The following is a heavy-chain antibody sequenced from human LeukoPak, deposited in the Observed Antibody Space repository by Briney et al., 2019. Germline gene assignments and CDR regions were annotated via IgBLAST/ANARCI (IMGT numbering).Heavy chain of an antibody. V-gene: IGHV4-38-2*02. CDR2: IYHSGST. D-gene: IGHD4-17*01. J-gene: IGHJ6*03. Sequence: EPSETLSLTCTVSGYSISSGYYWGWIRQPPGKGLEWIGSIYHSGSTYYNPSLKSRVTISVDTSKNQFSLKLSSVTAADTAVYYCARVIRSTTEYYYYMDVWGKGTTVTVSS. CDR1: GYSISSGYY. CDR3: ARVIRSTTEYYYYMDV.